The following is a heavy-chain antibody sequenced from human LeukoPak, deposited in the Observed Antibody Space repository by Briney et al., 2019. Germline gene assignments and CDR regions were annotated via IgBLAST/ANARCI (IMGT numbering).Heavy chain of an antibody. D-gene: IGHD1-26*01. CDR1: GGSISSGDYY. V-gene: IGHV4-30-4*08. CDR2: IYYSGST. Sequence: SETLSLTCTVSGGSISSGDYYWSWIRQPPGKGLEWIGYIYYSGSTYSNPSLKSRVTISVDTSKNQFSLKLSSVTAADTAVYYCARNSGSLPYYYYYYMDVWGKGTTVTVSS. J-gene: IGHJ6*03. CDR3: ARNSGSLPYYYYYYMDV.